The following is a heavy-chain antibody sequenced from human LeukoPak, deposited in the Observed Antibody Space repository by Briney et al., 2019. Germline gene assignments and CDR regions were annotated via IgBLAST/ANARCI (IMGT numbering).Heavy chain of an antibody. CDR3: ARDPSMTTFDY. CDR1: GFTVSGNY. CDR2: ISSSSSYI. D-gene: IGHD4-17*01. V-gene: IGHV3-21*01. Sequence: GGSLRLSCAVSGFTVSGNYMSWVRQAPGKGLEWVSSISSSSSYIYYADSVKGRFTISRDNAKNSLYLQMNSLRAEDTAVYSCARDPSMTTFDYWGQGTLVTVSS. J-gene: IGHJ4*02.